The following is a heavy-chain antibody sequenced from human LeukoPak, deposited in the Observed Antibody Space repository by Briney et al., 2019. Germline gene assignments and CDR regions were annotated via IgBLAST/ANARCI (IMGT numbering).Heavy chain of an antibody. J-gene: IGHJ6*03. D-gene: IGHD5-12*01. CDR1: GDTFTSHK. Sequence: GASVKVSCKASGDTFTSHKINWVRQAPGQGLEWMGWMSPNTGDTDYAQNFQGRVTMTRNTSTSTTYMELRGLRVQDTAIYYCARGVVAATGISHFYYMDVWGKGTTVTISS. CDR2: MSPNTGDT. CDR3: ARGVVAATGISHFYYMDV. V-gene: IGHV1-8*01.